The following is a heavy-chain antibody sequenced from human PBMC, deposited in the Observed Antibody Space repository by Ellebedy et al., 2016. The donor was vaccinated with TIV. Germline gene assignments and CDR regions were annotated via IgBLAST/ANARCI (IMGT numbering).Heavy chain of an antibody. CDR3: ARDGSYGDYLSPTHAFES. V-gene: IGHV3-7*01. J-gene: IGHJ3*02. CDR2: IKQDGSEK. D-gene: IGHD4-17*01. CDR1: GFTFSSYW. Sequence: GGSLRLSCAASGFTFSSYWMSWVRQAPGKGLEWVANIKQDGSEKYYVDSVKGRFTISRDDATNLLYLQMNSLRAEDTAVYYCARDGSYGDYLSPTHAFESWGQGTVVTVSS.